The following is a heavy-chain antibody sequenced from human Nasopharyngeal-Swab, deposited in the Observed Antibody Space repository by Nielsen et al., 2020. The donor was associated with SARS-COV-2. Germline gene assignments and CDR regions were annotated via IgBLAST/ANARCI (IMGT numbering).Heavy chain of an antibody. D-gene: IGHD2-2*01. CDR2: ISGSGGST. Sequence: GGSLRLSCAASGFTFSSYAMSWVRQAPGKGLEWVSAISGSGGSTYYADSVKGRFTISRDNSKNTLYLQMNSLRAEDTAVYYCAKEVDYCSSTSCHKPYFDYWGQGTLVTVSS. J-gene: IGHJ4*02. CDR1: GFTFSSYA. V-gene: IGHV3-23*01. CDR3: AKEVDYCSSTSCHKPYFDY.